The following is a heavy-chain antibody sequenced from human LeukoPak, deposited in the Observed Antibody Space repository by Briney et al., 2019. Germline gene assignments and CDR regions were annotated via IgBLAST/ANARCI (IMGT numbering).Heavy chain of an antibody. CDR3: ASNLGARNAFDI. Sequence: GGSLRLSCAASGFTFSSYGMHWVRQAPGKGLEWVAVISYDGSNKYYADSVKGRFTISRDNSKNTLYLQMNSLRAEDTAVYYCASNLGARNAFDIWGQGTMVTVSS. CDR2: ISYDGSNK. D-gene: IGHD1-1*01. V-gene: IGHV3-30*03. CDR1: GFTFSSYG. J-gene: IGHJ3*02.